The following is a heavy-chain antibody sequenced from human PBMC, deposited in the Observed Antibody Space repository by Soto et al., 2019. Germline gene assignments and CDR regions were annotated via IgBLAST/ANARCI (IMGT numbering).Heavy chain of an antibody. CDR1: GFTFGGSP. CDR3: VLDGCRSTGCYSLDL. Sequence: EAQLVQSGGGLVQPGGSLQLSCAASGFTFGGSPVHWVRQASGKGLEWVGRIRSDSASSAIAYAASVRGRFTLSRDDSKDTAYPQGNSLEVEDTGLYYGVLDGCRSTGCYSLDLWGQGTLVSVSS. J-gene: IGHJ5*02. CDR2: IRSDSASSAI. D-gene: IGHD2-2*01. V-gene: IGHV3-73*01.